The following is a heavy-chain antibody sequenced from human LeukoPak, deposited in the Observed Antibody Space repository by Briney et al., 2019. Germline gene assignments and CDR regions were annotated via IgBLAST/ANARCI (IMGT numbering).Heavy chain of an antibody. CDR3: ARQVELLRHSWSH. CDR1: GGSISSSSYY. J-gene: IGHJ4*02. CDR2: IYYSGST. D-gene: IGHD1-26*01. Sequence: KSSETPSLTCTVSGGSISSSSYYWGWIRQPPGEGLEWIGSIYYSGSTYYNPSLKSRVTISVDTSKNQFSLKLSSVTAADTAVYYCARQVELLRHSWSHWGQGTLVTISS. V-gene: IGHV4-39*01.